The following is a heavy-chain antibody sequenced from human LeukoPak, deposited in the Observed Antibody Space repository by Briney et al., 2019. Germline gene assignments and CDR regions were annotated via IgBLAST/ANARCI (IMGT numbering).Heavy chain of an antibody. Sequence: PSETLSLTCTVSGGSISSSSYYWGWIRQPPGKGRECIGNIYYSGSTYFHPSLKSRVTISVDTSKNQFSLNVTSVTAADTAVYYCASRTLAVADYYFDYWGQGTLVAVSS. CDR1: GGSISSSSYY. J-gene: IGHJ4*02. D-gene: IGHD6-19*01. CDR3: ASRTLAVADYYFDY. V-gene: IGHV4-39*01. CDR2: IYYSGST.